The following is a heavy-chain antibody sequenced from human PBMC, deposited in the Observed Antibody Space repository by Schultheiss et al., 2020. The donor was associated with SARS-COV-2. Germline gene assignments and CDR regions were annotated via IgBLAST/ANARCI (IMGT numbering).Heavy chain of an antibody. CDR2: IYYSGST. V-gene: IGHV4-31*03. D-gene: IGHD2-2*02. CDR1: GDSISSEGYY. J-gene: IGHJ6*02. CDR3: ARDGYRRYCSSTSCYNYYYGMDV. Sequence: LRLSCTVSGDSISSEGYYWNWIRQHPGKGLEWIGYIYYSGSTYYNPSLKSRVTISVDTSKNQFSLKLSSVTAADTAVYYCARDGYRRYCSSTSCYNYYYGMDVWGQGTTVTVSS.